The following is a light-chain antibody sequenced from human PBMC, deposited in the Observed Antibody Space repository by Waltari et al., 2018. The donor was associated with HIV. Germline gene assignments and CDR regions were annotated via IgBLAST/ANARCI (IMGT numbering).Light chain of an antibody. V-gene: IGKV1-5*03. CDR2: KAS. CDR1: HSISSW. CDR3: QQYNSYRT. J-gene: IGKJ4*01. Sequence: DIQMTQSPSTLSASVGDRVTITCRASHSISSWLAWYQQKPGKAPKLLIYKASSLESGVPSRFSGSGSGTEFTLTISSLQPDDFATYYCQQYNSYRTFGGGTKVEIK.